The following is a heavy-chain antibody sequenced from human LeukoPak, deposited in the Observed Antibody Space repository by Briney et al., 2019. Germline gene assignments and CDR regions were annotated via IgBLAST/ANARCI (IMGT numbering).Heavy chain of an antibody. D-gene: IGHD6-19*01. CDR3: AKDRDSSGWYYYYYYYMDV. CDR2: ISYDGSNK. CDR1: GFTFSGSA. V-gene: IGHV3-30*04. J-gene: IGHJ6*03. Sequence: GGSLRLSCVASGFTFSGSAIHWVRQAPGKGLEWVAVISYDGSNKYYADSVKGRFTISRDNSKNTLYLQMNSLRAEDAAVYYCAKDRDSSGWYYYYYYYMDVWGKGTTVTVSS.